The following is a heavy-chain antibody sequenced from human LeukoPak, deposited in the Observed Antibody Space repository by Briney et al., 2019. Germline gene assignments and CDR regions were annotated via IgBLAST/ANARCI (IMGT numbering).Heavy chain of an antibody. CDR1: GDSISSGGYY. J-gene: IGHJ5*02. D-gene: IGHD3-3*01. CDR3: AREAFGTSYNWFDP. Sequence: SETLSLTCTVSGDSISSGGYYWRWIRQHPGKGLDWIGYIYYSGSTYYNPSLKSRVTISVDTSKNQFSLKLSSVTAADTAVYYCAREAFGTSYNWFDPWGQGTLVTVSS. CDR2: IYYSGST. V-gene: IGHV4-31*03.